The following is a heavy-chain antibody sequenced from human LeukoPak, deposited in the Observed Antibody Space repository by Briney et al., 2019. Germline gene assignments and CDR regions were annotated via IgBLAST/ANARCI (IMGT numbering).Heavy chain of an antibody. CDR3: AREAPRDAFDI. J-gene: IGHJ3*02. Sequence: SETLSLTCTVSGGSISSGGYYWSWIRQHPGKGLEWIGYIYYSGSTYYSPSLKSRVTISVDTSKNQFSLKLSSVTAADTAVYYCAREAPRDAFDIWGQGTMVTVSS. CDR2: IYYSGST. V-gene: IGHV4-31*03. CDR1: GGSISSGGYY.